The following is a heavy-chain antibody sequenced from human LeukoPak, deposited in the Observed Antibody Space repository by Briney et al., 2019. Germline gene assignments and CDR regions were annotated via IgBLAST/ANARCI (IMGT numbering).Heavy chain of an antibody. CDR2: FDPEDGET. D-gene: IGHD6-19*01. CDR3: ASSKVAVQWLPHNWLDP. Sequence: ASVKVSCKVSGYTLTELSMHWVRQAPGKGLEWMGGFDPEDGETIYAQKFQGRVTMTEDTSTVTAYMELSSLRSEDTAVYYCASSKVAVQWLPHNWLDPWGQGTLVTVSS. V-gene: IGHV1-24*01. J-gene: IGHJ5*02. CDR1: GYTLTELS.